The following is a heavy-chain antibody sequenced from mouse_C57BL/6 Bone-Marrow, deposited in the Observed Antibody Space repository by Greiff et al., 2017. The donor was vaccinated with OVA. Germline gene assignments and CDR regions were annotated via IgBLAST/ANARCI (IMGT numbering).Heavy chain of an antibody. CDR1: GYTFTDYE. V-gene: IGHV1-15*01. J-gene: IGHJ3*01. Sequence: QVQLQQSGAELVRPGASVTLSCKASGYTFTDYEMHWVKQTPVHGLEWVGAIDPETGGTAYNQKFKGKAILTADKSSSTAYMELRSLTSEDSAVYYCTRVPGFAYWGQGTLVTVSA. CDR2: IDPETGGT. CDR3: TRVPGFAY.